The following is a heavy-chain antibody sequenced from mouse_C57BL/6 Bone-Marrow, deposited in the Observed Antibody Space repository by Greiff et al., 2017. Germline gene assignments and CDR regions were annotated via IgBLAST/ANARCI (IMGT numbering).Heavy chain of an antibody. J-gene: IGHJ3*01. D-gene: IGHD1-1*01. V-gene: IGHV14-4*01. CDR3: KITTGAY. Sequence: EVQLQQSGAELVRPGASVKLSCTASGFNIKDDXMHWVKQRPEQGLEWIGWIDPENGDTEYASKFQGKATITADTSSNTAYLQLSSLTSEDTAVYYCKITTGAYWGQGTLVTVSA. CDR1: GFNIKDDX. CDR2: IDPENGDT.